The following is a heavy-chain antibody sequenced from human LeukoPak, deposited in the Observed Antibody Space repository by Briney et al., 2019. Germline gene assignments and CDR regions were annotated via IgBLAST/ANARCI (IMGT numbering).Heavy chain of an antibody. V-gene: IGHV4-59*01. Sequence: SETLSLTCTVSGGSISSYYWSWIRQPPGKGLEWIGYIYYSGSTNYNPSLKSRVTISVDTSKNQFSLKLSSVTAAATAVYYCARAGGSSPHFVYWGQGTLVTVSS. D-gene: IGHD3-16*01. CDR3: ARAGGSSPHFVY. CDR2: IYYSGST. CDR1: GGSISSYY. J-gene: IGHJ4*02.